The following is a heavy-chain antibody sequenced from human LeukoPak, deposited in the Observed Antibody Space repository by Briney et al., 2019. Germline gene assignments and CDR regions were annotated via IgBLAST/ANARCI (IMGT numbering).Heavy chain of an antibody. D-gene: IGHD1-1*01. V-gene: IGHV1-69*01. CDR2: IIPIFGTA. CDR1: GGTFSSYA. J-gene: IGHJ4*02. Sequence: SVKVSCKASGGTFSSYAISWVRQAPGQGLEWMGGIIPIFGTANYAQKFQGRVTITADESTSTAYKELSSLRSEDTAVYYCAREAALGVQPLDYWGQGTLVTVSS. CDR3: AREAALGVQPLDY.